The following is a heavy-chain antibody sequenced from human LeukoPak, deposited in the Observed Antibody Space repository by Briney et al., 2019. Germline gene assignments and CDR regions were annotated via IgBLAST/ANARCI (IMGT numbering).Heavy chain of an antibody. CDR1: GGSISSGGYY. J-gene: IGHJ6*01. Sequence: SETLSLTCTVSGGSISSGGYYWSWIRQHPGKGLEWNGYIYYSGSTYYNPSLKSRVTISVDTSKNLFSLKLNSVTAADTAVYYCARARAVMGYYDYGMDVWGQGTTVTVSS. V-gene: IGHV4-31*03. D-gene: IGHD2-8*01. CDR2: IYYSGST. CDR3: ARARAVMGYYDYGMDV.